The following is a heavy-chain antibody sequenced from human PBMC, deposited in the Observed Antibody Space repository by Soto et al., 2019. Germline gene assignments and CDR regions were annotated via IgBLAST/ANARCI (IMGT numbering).Heavy chain of an antibody. D-gene: IGHD3-10*01. V-gene: IGHV1-69*01. CDR2: IVPRPGSP. Sequence: QVQLVQSGAEVKKPGSSVKVSCKASGGTFSSYGIHWVRQAPGQGREGMGGIVPRPGSPNYVQKFQGSVAISVDESTKAAYMELRRLRSEDTDMYYCAREIYYGSGSYYRDAFDIWGQGTMVTVSS. J-gene: IGHJ3*02. CDR1: GGTFSSYG. CDR3: AREIYYGSGSYYRDAFDI.